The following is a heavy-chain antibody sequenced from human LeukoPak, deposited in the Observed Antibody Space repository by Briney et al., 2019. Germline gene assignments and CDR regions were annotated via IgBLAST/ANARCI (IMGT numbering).Heavy chain of an antibody. CDR2: IIPIFGTA. D-gene: IGHD3-22*01. CDR1: GGTFSSYA. V-gene: IGHV1-69*05. J-gene: IGHJ4*02. Sequence: GSSVKVSCKASGGTFSSYAIGWVRQAPGQGLEWMGGIIPIFGTANYAQKFQGRVTITTDESTSTAYMELSSLRSEDTAVYYCASGKRITMIVVALTSLDYWGQGTLVTVSS. CDR3: ASGKRITMIVVALTSLDY.